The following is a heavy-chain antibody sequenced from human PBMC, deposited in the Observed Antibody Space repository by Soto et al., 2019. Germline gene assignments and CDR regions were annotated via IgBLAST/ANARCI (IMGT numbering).Heavy chain of an antibody. D-gene: IGHD2-8*01. J-gene: IGHJ4*02. CDR1: GYTFSSYS. CDR2: ISTTSGNT. CDR3: ARDNGYYDF. V-gene: IGHV1-18*01. Sequence: ASVKVSCKTSGYTFSSYSINWVRQAPGQGLEWMAWISTTSGNTHYAERVQGRVTVTLDKSARTAFMEMWGLTSDDTAVHFCARDNGYYDFWGQGTLVTVSS.